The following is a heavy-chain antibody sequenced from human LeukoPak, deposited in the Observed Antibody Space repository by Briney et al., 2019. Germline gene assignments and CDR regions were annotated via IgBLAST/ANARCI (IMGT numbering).Heavy chain of an antibody. D-gene: IGHD3-22*01. CDR2: IIPIFGTA. CDR3: ARDGGSSGYYLYYFDY. Sequence: ASVKVSCKASGGTFSSYAISWVRQAPGQGLEWMGGIIPIFGTANYAQKFQGRVTITADESTSTAYMELSSLRSEDTAVYYCARDGGSSGYYLYYFDYWGQGTLVTVSS. V-gene: IGHV1-69*13. J-gene: IGHJ4*02. CDR1: GGTFSSYA.